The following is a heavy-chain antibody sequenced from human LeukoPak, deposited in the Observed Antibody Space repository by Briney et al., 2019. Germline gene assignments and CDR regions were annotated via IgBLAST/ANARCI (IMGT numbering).Heavy chain of an antibody. D-gene: IGHD6-13*01. V-gene: IGHV3-33*08. CDR1: GFTFSSYP. CDR2: IWYDGSNK. Sequence: GGSLGLSLAASGFTFSSYPMHGVRQAPGKGRGGVAVIWYDGSNKYYADSVKGRFTISRDNSKNTLYLQMNSLRAEDTAVYYCARVGYSSSWYLGGDYYYYGMDVWGQGTTVTVSS. J-gene: IGHJ6*02. CDR3: ARVGYSSSWYLGGDYYYYGMDV.